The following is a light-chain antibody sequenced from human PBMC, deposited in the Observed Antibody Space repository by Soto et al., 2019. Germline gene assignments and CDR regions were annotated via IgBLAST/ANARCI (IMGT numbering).Light chain of an antibody. J-gene: IGLJ1*01. Sequence: QSVLTQPPSASGSPVQSVTISCTGTSSDVGASNYVSWYQQHSDKAPKLMIYEVSKRPSGVPDRFSGSKSGNTASLTVSGLQAEDEADYYCSSYAGDNSFAFGSGTKVTVL. CDR2: EVS. CDR3: SSYAGDNSFA. CDR1: SSDVGASNY. V-gene: IGLV2-8*01.